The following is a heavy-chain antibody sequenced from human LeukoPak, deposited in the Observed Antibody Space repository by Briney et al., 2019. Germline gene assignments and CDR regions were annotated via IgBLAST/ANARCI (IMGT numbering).Heavy chain of an antibody. CDR1: GYSFTNYG. CDR3: ARQLDYYDKRDY. Sequence: GESLKVSCKGSGYSFTNYGISWVRQMPGKGLEWMGRIDPSDSYSNYGPSFQGHVTISADRSISTAYPQWRSLRASDTAMYYCARQLDYYDKRDYWGQGTLVTVAS. D-gene: IGHD3-22*01. J-gene: IGHJ4*02. CDR2: IDPSDSYS. V-gene: IGHV5-10-1*01.